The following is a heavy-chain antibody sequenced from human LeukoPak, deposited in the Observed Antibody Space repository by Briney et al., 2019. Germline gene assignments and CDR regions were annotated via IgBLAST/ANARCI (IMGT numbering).Heavy chain of an antibody. V-gene: IGHV4-61*02. CDR3: ARARLSSSWYEPFDY. CDR1: GGSISSGSYY. Sequence: SETLSLTCIVSGGSISSGSYYWSWIRQPAGKGLEWIGRMYTSGSANYNPSLKSRVTISVDTSKNQFSLRLTSVTAADTAVYYCARARLSSSWYEPFDYWGQGTLVTVSS. J-gene: IGHJ4*02. CDR2: MYTSGSA. D-gene: IGHD6-13*01.